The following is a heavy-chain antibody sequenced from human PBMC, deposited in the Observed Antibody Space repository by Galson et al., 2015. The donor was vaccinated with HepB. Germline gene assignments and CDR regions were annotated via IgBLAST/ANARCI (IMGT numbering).Heavy chain of an antibody. J-gene: IGHJ4*02. V-gene: IGHV3-73*01. CDR1: GFTFSNHA. CDR3: TRPAIAARPDY. Sequence: SLRLSCAASGFTFSNHAMLWVRQAPGKGLEWVGRIRSKANSYATAYAASVKGRFTISRDDSKNTAYLQMNSLKTEDTAVYYCTRPAIAARPDYWGQGTLVTVSS. CDR2: IRSKANSYAT. D-gene: IGHD6-6*01.